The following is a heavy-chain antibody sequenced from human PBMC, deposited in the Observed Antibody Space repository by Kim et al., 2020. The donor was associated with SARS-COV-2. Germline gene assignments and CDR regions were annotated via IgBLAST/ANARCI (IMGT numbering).Heavy chain of an antibody. D-gene: IGHD2-15*01. V-gene: IGHV4-59*01. CDR2: IFSSGSN. Sequence: SETLSLTCTVSGGSISSYYWSWIRQPPGKGLEWIGYIFSSGSNNYNPSLKSRVTISLDTSKNQVSLKLTSVTAADTAVYYCGTLGGWRHDYWGQGTLVTVSS. CDR1: GGSISSYY. CDR3: GTLGGWRHDY. J-gene: IGHJ4*02.